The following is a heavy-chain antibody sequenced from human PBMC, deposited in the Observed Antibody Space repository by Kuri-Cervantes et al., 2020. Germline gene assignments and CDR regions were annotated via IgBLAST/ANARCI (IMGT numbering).Heavy chain of an antibody. D-gene: IGHD3-16*01. V-gene: IGHV3-11*04. CDR2: ISSSGSTI. CDR1: GFTFSDYY. CDR3: ARDVGRGFDY. Sequence: GESLKISCAASGFTFSDYYMSWIRQAPGKGLEWVSYISSSGSTIYYADSVTGRFTISRDNAKNSLYLQMSSLRAEDTAVYYCARDVGRGFDYWGQGALVTVSS. J-gene: IGHJ4*02.